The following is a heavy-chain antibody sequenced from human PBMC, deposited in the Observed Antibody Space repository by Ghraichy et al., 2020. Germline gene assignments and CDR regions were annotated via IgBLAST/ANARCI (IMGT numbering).Heavy chain of an antibody. Sequence: GGSLRLSCAASGFTFSSYAMHWVRQAPGKGLEWVAVISYDGSNKYYADSVKGRFTISRDNSKNTLYLQMNSLRAEDTAVYYCASTLKYSRMEDWVIFGVLDYWGQGTLVTVSS. D-gene: IGHD3-3*01. CDR3: ASTLKYSRMEDWVIFGVLDY. CDR2: ISYDGSNK. CDR1: GFTFSSYA. V-gene: IGHV3-30-3*01. J-gene: IGHJ4*02.